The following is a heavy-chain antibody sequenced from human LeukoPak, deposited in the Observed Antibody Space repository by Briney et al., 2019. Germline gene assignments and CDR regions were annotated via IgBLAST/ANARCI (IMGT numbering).Heavy chain of an antibody. D-gene: IGHD6-13*01. V-gene: IGHV1-2*02. Sequence: ASVKVSCKASGYTFTGDYMHWVRQAPGQGLEWMGWINPNSGGTNYAQKFQGRVTMTRDTPISTAYMELSRLRSDDTTVYYCARDRSSSWSYYYYGMDVWGQGTTVTVSS. J-gene: IGHJ6*02. CDR3: ARDRSSSWSYYYYGMDV. CDR2: INPNSGGT. CDR1: GYTFTGDY.